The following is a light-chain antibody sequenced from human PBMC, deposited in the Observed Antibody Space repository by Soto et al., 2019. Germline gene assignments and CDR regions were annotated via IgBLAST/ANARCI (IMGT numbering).Light chain of an antibody. CDR1: GRDVGGHKY. CDR3: SSYTSNSTSYV. CDR2: EVS. Sequence: QSVLTQPASVSGSPGQSITISCTGTGRDVGGHKYVSWYQQHPDKAPKLLIFEVSNRPSGVSNRFSGSKSGNTASLTISGLQAEDEADYYCSSYTSNSTSYVFGSGTKVTVL. J-gene: IGLJ1*01. V-gene: IGLV2-14*01.